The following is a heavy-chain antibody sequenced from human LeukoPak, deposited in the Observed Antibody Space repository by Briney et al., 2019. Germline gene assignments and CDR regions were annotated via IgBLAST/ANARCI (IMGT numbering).Heavy chain of an antibody. CDR1: GGSISSYY. Sequence: SETLSLTCTVSGGSISSYYWSWIRQPPGKGLEWIGYIYYSGSTNYNPSLKSRVTISVDTSKNQFSLKLSSVTAADTAVYYCARDQLEAFDYWGQGTLVTVSS. J-gene: IGHJ4*02. V-gene: IGHV4-59*12. CDR3: ARDQLEAFDY. D-gene: IGHD6-6*01. CDR2: IYYSGST.